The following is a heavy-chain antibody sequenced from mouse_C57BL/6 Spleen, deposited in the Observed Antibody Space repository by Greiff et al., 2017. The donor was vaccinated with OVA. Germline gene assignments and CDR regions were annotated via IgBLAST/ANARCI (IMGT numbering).Heavy chain of an antibody. CDR3: ARRSYGNYYYAMDY. CDR1: GFTFSDYG. J-gene: IGHJ4*01. CDR2: ISSGSSTI. V-gene: IGHV5-17*01. Sequence: EVMLVESGGGLVKPGGSLKLSCAASGFTFSDYGMHWVRQAPEKGLEWVAYISSGSSTIYYADTVKGRFTISRDNAKNTLFLQMTSLRSEDTAMYYCARRSYGNYYYAMDYWGQGTSVTVSS. D-gene: IGHD2-1*01.